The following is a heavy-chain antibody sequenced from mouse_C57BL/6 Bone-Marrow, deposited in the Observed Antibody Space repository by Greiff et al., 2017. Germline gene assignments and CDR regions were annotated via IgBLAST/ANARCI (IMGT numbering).Heavy chain of an antibody. CDR1: GYTFTSYW. CDR3: ARWLRRGGYWYFDV. D-gene: IGHD2-2*01. CDR2: IDPSDSYT. V-gene: IGHV1-50*01. Sequence: QVQLQQPGAELVKPGASVKLSCKASGYTFTSYWMQWVKQRPGQGLEWIGEIDPSDSYTNYNQKFKGKATLTVDTSSSTAYMQLSSLTSEDSAVYYCARWLRRGGYWYFDVWGTGTTVTVSS. J-gene: IGHJ1*03.